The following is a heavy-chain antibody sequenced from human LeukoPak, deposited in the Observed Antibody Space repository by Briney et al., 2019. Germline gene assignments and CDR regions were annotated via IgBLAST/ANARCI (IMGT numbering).Heavy chain of an antibody. CDR2: INPNSGAT. CDR3: ARITDLTIFGVVLISGFFDY. CDR1: GYTFTGYY. Sequence: ASVKVSCKASGYTFTGYYMHWVRQPPGQGLEWMGWINPNSGATNYTQNFQGRVTMTRDTSISTAYMELSRLRSDDTAVYYCARITDLTIFGVVLISGFFDYWGQGTLVTVSS. J-gene: IGHJ4*02. D-gene: IGHD3-3*01. V-gene: IGHV1-2*02.